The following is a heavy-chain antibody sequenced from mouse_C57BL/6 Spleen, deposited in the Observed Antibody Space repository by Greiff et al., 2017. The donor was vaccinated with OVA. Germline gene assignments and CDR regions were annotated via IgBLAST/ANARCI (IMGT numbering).Heavy chain of an antibody. CDR2: IYPGDGDT. Sequence: VQLQESGAELVKPGASVKISCKASGYAFSSYWMNWVKQRPGKGLEWIGQIYPGDGDTNYNGKFKGKATLTADKSSSTAYMQLSSLTSEDSAVYFCEGSGGYYGSSYGYFDVWGTGTTVTVSA. V-gene: IGHV1-80*01. J-gene: IGHJ1*03. CDR3: EGSGGYYGSSYGYFDV. D-gene: IGHD1-1*01. CDR1: GYAFSSYW.